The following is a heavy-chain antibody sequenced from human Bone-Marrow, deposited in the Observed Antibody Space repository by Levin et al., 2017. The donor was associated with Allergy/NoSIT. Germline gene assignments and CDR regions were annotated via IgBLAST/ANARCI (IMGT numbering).Heavy chain of an antibody. V-gene: IGHV3-49*04. CDR1: GFTFGDYG. Sequence: GGSLRLSCAASGFTFGDYGFSWVRQAPGKGLEWVAFIRNKAYGGTTEYAASVKGRFTISRDDSKSIAYLQMNSLRTEDTAVYYCARRNDFWSRTHGGYYFFMDVWGKGTTVTVSS. D-gene: IGHD3-3*01. J-gene: IGHJ6*03. CDR3: ARRNDFWSRTHGGYYFFMDV. CDR2: IRNKAYGGTT.